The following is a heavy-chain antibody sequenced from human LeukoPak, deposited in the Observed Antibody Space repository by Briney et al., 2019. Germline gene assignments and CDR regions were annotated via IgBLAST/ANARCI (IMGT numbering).Heavy chain of an antibody. J-gene: IGHJ4*02. Sequence: GGSLRLSCAASGFTLSDYSMNWVRQAPGKGLEWVSTISSDPNYIYYGASVRGRFTISRDNAENSLFLQMNSLRAEDTAVYYCARDLRYGVVLETNDRGNYWGQGTLVVVSS. CDR3: ARDLRYGVVLETNDRGNY. CDR1: GFTLSDYS. V-gene: IGHV3-21*01. D-gene: IGHD5-18*01. CDR2: ISSDPNYI.